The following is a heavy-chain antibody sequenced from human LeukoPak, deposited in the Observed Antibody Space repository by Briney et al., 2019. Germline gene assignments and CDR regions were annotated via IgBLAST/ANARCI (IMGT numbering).Heavy chain of an antibody. J-gene: IGHJ4*02. V-gene: IGHV4-59*01. CDR3: ARDPGEYSSSTHFDY. D-gene: IGHD6-6*01. CDR1: GGSISSNY. Sequence: PSETLSLTCTVSGGSISSNYWSWIRQPPGKGLEWIGYMYYSGGTNYNPSLESRVTISGDTSKNQFSLKLTSVTAADTAVYYCARDPGEYSSSTHFDYWGQGTLVTVSS. CDR2: MYYSGGT.